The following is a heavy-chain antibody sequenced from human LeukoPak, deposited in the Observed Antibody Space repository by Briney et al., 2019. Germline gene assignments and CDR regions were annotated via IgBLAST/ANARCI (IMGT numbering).Heavy chain of an antibody. Sequence: ASVKVSCKASGYTFTGYYVHWLRQAPGQGLEWMGRINPNSGGTNYAQKFQGRVTMTRDTSISTAYMELSRLRSDDTAVYYCARDKPTSDYDTPPGGWFDPWGQGTLVTVSS. CDR3: ARDKPTSDYDTPPGGWFDP. J-gene: IGHJ5*02. CDR2: INPNSGGT. CDR1: GYTFTGYY. V-gene: IGHV1-2*06. D-gene: IGHD2-8*02.